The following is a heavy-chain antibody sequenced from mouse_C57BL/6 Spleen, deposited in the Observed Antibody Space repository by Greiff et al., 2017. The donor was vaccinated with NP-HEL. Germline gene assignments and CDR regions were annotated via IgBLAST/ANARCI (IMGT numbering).Heavy chain of an antibody. Sequence: QVQLKQPGAELVMPGASVKLSCKASGYTFTSYWMHWVKQRPGQGLEWIGEIDPSDSYTNYNQKFKGKSTLTVDKSSSTAYMQSSSLTSEDSAVYYYARSGTTVVEGALDYWGQGTSVTVSS. V-gene: IGHV1-69*01. CDR2: IDPSDSYT. D-gene: IGHD1-1*01. J-gene: IGHJ4*01. CDR3: ARSGTTVVEGALDY. CDR1: GYTFTSYW.